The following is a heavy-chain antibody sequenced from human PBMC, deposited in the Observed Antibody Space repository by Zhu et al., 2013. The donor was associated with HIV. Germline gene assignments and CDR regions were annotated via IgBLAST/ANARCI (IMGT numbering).Heavy chain of an antibody. Sequence: QVQLVQSGAEVKKPGASVKVSCKASGYTFTSYDINWVRQATGQGLEWMGWMNPNSGNTGYAQKFQGRVTMTRNTSISTAYMELSSLRSEDTAVYYCARSGVLAYYDSSGYYPNWFDPWGQGTLVTVSS. CDR1: GYTFTSYD. J-gene: IGHJ5*02. D-gene: IGHD3-22*01. V-gene: IGHV1-8*01. CDR2: MNPNSGNT. CDR3: ARSGVLAYYDSSGYYPNWFDP.